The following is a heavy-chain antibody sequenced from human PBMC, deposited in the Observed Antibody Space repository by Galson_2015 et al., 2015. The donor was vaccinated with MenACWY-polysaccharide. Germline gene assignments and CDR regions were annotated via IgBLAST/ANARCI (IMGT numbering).Heavy chain of an antibody. CDR3: ARFRTVTAENWFDP. D-gene: IGHD2-21*02. J-gene: IGHJ5*02. V-gene: IGHV1-3*01. CDR1: GYTPTAYT. Sequence: SVKVSCKASGYTPTAYTIHWVRQAPGQRLEWMGWINGVSHNTKYSQNFQGRLTITRDASTSTAYMELSSLRSEDTAVYYCARFRTVTAENWFDPWGQGTLGTVSS. CDR2: INGVSHNT.